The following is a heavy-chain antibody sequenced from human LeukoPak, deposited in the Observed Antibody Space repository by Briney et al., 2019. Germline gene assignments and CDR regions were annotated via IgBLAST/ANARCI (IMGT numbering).Heavy chain of an antibody. CDR3: VATVTILDY. Sequence: GGSLRLSCAASGFTFSSYAMSWVRQAPGKGLEWASAISGSGGSTYCADSVKGRFTISRDNSKNTLYLQMNSLRAEDTAIYYCVATVTILDYWGQGTLVTVSS. CDR2: ISGSGGST. J-gene: IGHJ4*02. D-gene: IGHD4-17*01. CDR1: GFTFSSYA. V-gene: IGHV3-23*01.